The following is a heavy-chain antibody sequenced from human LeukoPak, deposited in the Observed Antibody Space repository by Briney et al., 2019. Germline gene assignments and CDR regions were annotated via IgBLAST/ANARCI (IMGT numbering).Heavy chain of an antibody. J-gene: IGHJ4*02. CDR1: GFTFSSYG. CDR2: IRYDGSNK. V-gene: IGHV3-30*02. Sequence: GGSLRVSCAASGFTFSSYGMHWVRQAPGKGLEWVAFIRYDGSNKYYADSVKGRFTISRDNSKNTLYLQMNSLRAEDTAVYYCAKGRIAVPSFDYWGQGTLVTVHS. CDR3: AKGRIAVPSFDY. D-gene: IGHD6-19*01.